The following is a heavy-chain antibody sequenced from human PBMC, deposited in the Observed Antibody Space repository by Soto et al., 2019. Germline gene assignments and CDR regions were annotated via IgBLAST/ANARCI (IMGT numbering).Heavy chain of an antibody. D-gene: IGHD6-19*01. Sequence: QVQLVESGGGVVQPGRSLRLSCAASGFNFSSYGMHWVRQAPGKGLDWVADIWYDGSNKYYTDSVKGRFTISRDNSKNTLYLQRNSLRAEDTAVYYCARDPGGIGWYMENWFDPWCQGTLVTVSS. CDR2: IWYDGSNK. V-gene: IGHV3-33*01. CDR1: GFNFSSYG. J-gene: IGHJ5*02. CDR3: ARDPGGIGWYMENWFDP.